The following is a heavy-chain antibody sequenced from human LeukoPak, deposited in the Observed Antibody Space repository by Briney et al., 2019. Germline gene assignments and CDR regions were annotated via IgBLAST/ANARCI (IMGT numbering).Heavy chain of an antibody. CDR3: ARDLYASGSYDY. V-gene: IGHV3-7*04. CDR2: IKQDGSEK. J-gene: IGHJ4*02. D-gene: IGHD3-10*01. CDR1: GFTFSHYW. Sequence: GGSLRLSCAASGFTFSHYWMSWVRQAPGKGLEWVANIKQDGSEKNYVDSVKGRFTISRDNAKNSLYLQMNILRAEDTAVYYCARDLYASGSYDYWGQGTLVTVS.